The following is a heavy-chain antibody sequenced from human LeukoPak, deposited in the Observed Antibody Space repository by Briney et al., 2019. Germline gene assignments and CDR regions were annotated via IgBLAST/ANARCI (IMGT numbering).Heavy chain of an antibody. Sequence: PGGSLRLSCAASGFTFSAYWMSWVRQAPGKGLGWVANIKQDGSEKYYVDSVKGRFTISRDNAKNSLYLQVNSLRAEDTAVYYCARGYGDGYLYWGQGTLVTVSS. CDR2: IKQDGSEK. CDR3: ARGYGDGYLY. V-gene: IGHV3-7*01. J-gene: IGHJ4*02. D-gene: IGHD5-24*01. CDR1: GFTFSAYW.